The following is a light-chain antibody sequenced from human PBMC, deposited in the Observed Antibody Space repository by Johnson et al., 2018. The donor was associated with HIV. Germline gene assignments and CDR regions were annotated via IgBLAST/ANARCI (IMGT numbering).Light chain of an antibody. CDR2: ENN. V-gene: IGLV1-51*02. J-gene: IGLJ1*01. CDR1: SSNIGNNY. CDR3: GTWDSSLSAFYA. Sequence: QAVLTQPPSVSAAPGQKVTISCSGSSSNIGNNYVSWYQQLPGTAPKLLIYENNKRPSGIPDRFSGSKSGTSATLGITGVQTGDEADYYCGTWDSSLSAFYAFGTGTKVTVL.